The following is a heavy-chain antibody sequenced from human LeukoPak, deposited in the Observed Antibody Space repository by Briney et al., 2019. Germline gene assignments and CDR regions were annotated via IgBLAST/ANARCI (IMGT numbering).Heavy chain of an antibody. CDR1: GGSISGYY. CDR2: INHSGST. D-gene: IGHD4-11*01. Sequence: SETLSLTCTVSGGSISGYYWSWIRQPPGKGLEWIGEINHSGSTNYNPSLKSRVTISVDTPKNQFSLKVSSVTAADTAVYYCARTVTTPALDYWGQGTLVTVSS. V-gene: IGHV4-34*01. CDR3: ARTVTTPALDY. J-gene: IGHJ4*02.